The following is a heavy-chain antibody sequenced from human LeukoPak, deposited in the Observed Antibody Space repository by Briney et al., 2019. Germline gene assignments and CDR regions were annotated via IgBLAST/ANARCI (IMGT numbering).Heavy chain of an antibody. Sequence: SETLSLTCTVSGGSISSYYWSWIRQPPGKGLEWIGYIYYSGSTNYNPSLKSRVTISVDTSKNQFSLKLSSVTAADTAVYYCARADYYGSGSYDHWGQGTLVTVSS. CDR3: ARADYYGSGSYDH. V-gene: IGHV4-59*08. CDR1: GGSISSYY. CDR2: IYYSGST. D-gene: IGHD3-10*01. J-gene: IGHJ4*02.